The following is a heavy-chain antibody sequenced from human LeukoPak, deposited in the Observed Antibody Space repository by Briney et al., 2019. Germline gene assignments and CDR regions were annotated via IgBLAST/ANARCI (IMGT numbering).Heavy chain of an antibody. CDR3: ARTDYDILTGYSYYFDY. Sequence: SETLSLTCTVSGGSISSSSYYWGWVRQPPGKGLEWIGYIYYSGSTNYNPSLKSRVTISVDTSKNQFSLKLSSVTAADTAVYYCARTDYDILTGYSYYFDYWGQGTLVTVSS. D-gene: IGHD3-9*01. J-gene: IGHJ4*02. V-gene: IGHV4-61*05. CDR2: IYYSGST. CDR1: GGSISSSSYY.